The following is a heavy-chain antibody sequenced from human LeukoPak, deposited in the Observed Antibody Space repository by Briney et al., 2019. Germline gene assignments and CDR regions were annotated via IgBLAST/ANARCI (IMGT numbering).Heavy chain of an antibody. Sequence: ASVKVSCKASAYTFTDYYMHWVRQAPGQGLEWMGWINPNSGGTGYAQKFQGRVTMTWDTSVSTLYMELSRLRSDDSAVYYCARKGYRAYYFDYWGQGALVTVSS. J-gene: IGHJ4*02. CDR1: AYTFTDYY. CDR2: INPNSGGT. D-gene: IGHD5-24*01. CDR3: ARKGYRAYYFDY. V-gene: IGHV1-2*02.